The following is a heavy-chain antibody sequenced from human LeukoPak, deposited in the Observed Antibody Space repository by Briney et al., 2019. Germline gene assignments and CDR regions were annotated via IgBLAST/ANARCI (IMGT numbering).Heavy chain of an antibody. CDR1: GFTFSSYA. Sequence: GGSLRLSCAATGFTFSSYAMSWVRQAPGKGLEWVSAISGSGGSTYYADSVEGRFTISRDNSKNTLYLQMNSLRAEDTAVYYCAKDRGLEGNYWGQGTLVTVSS. CDR2: ISGSGGST. V-gene: IGHV3-23*01. CDR3: AKDRGLEGNY. J-gene: IGHJ4*02.